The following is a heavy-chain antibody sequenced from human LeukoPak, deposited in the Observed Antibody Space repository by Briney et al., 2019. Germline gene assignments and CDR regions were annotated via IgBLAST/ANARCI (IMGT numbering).Heavy chain of an antibody. V-gene: IGHV3-23*01. D-gene: IGHD6-19*01. CDR1: GFIFSSYA. CDR3: AKGRREQWLVPLDY. CDR2: ISGSGGST. J-gene: IGHJ4*02. Sequence: GGSVRLSCAASGFIFSSYAMSWVRQAPGKGLEWVSAISGSGGSTYYADSVKGRFTISRDNSKNTLYLQMNSLRAEDTAVYYCAKGRREQWLVPLDYWGQGTLVTVSS.